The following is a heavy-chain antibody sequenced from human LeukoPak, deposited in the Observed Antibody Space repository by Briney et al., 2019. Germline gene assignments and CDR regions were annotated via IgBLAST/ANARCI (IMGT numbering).Heavy chain of an antibody. J-gene: IGHJ4*02. CDR3: ADYRKPQGLDY. Sequence: GGPLRLSCELSEFPFSVYAMAGFRRAPGRGLEGVSAIDASGSDTYYTDSVKGRFTISRDNSKNTVYLQMNSLRVEDTAVYYCADYRKPQGLDYWGQGTLVTVSS. CDR1: EFPFSVYA. D-gene: IGHD1-14*01. V-gene: IGHV3-23*01. CDR2: IDASGSDT.